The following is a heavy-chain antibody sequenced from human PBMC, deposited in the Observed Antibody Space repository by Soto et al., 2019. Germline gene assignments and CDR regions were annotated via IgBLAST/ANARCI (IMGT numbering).Heavy chain of an antibody. V-gene: IGHV1-69*13. Sequence: SVKVSCKASGGTFSSYAISWVRQAPGQGLEWMGGIIPIFGTANYAQKFQGRVTITADESTSTAYMELSSLRSEDTAVYYCANKRLYYDFWSGYQEYALGMDVWGQGTTVTLAS. CDR1: GGTFSSYA. J-gene: IGHJ6*02. D-gene: IGHD3-3*01. CDR3: ANKRLYYDFWSGYQEYALGMDV. CDR2: IIPIFGTA.